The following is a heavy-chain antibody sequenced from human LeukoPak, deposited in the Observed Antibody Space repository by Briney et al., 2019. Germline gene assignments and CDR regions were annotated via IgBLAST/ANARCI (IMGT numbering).Heavy chain of an antibody. V-gene: IGHV1-69*13. CDR3: ARGRNYYDSSGYLNWFDP. J-gene: IGHJ5*02. D-gene: IGHD3-22*01. CDR2: IIPIFGTA. CDR1: GGTFSSYA. Sequence: GASVKVSCKASGGTFSSYAISWVRQAPGQGLEWMGGIIPIFGTANYAQKFQGRVTITADESTSTAYMELSSLRSEDTAVYYCARGRNYYDSSGYLNWFDPWGQGTLVTVSS.